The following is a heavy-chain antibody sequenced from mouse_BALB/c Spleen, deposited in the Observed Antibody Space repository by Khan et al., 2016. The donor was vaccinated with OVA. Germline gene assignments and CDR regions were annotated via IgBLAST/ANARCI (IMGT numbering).Heavy chain of an antibody. CDR2: IYPRNSDT. CDR1: GYTFTSYW. V-gene: IGHV1-5*01. CDR3: TRNGFGNYENWDY. Sequence: VQLQQSGTVLARPGASVKMSCKASGYTFTSYWMHWIKQRPGQGLEWIGAIYPRNSDTNYNQKFKGKAKLTAVTSTSTAYLELNSLTNEDSAVYYGTRNGFGNYENWDYWGQGTTLTVSS. J-gene: IGHJ2*01. D-gene: IGHD2-1*01.